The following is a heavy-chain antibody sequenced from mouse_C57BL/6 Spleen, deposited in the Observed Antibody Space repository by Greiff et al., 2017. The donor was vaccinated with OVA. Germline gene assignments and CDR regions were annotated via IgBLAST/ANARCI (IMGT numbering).Heavy chain of an antibody. CDR3: ARLSTGTDYAMDY. CDR1: GYTFTSYW. Sequence: VQLQQPGAELVKPGASVKLSCKASGYTFTSYWMHWVKQRPGQGLEWIGMIHPNSGSTNYNEKFKSKATLTVDKSSSTAYMQLSSLTSEDSAVYYCARLSTGTDYAMDYWGQGTSVTVSS. J-gene: IGHJ4*01. CDR2: IHPNSGST. D-gene: IGHD4-1*01. V-gene: IGHV1-64*01.